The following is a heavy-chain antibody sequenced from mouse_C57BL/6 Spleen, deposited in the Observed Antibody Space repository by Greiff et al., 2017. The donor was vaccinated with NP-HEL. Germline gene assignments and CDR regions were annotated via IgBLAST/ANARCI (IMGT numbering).Heavy chain of an antibody. D-gene: IGHD4-1*01. CDR3: ARSGTRGYFDY. CDR1: GYSITSGYY. J-gene: IGHJ2*01. V-gene: IGHV3-6*01. Sequence: DVKLQESGPGLVKPSQSLSLPCSVTGYSITSGYYWNWIRQFPGNKLEWMGYISYDGSNNYNPSLKNRISITRDTSKNQFFLKLNSVTTEDTATYYCARSGTRGYFDYWGQGTTLTVSS. CDR2: ISYDGSN.